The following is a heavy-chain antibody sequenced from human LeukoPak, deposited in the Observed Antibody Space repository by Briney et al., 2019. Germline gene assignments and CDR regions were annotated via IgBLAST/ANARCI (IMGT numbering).Heavy chain of an antibody. CDR3: YGWFGETHSPRFDY. Sequence: SVKVSCXASGGTFSSYTIRWVGQAPRQGLEWMGRIIPILGIANYAQKFQGRVTITADKSTSTAYMELSSLRSEDTAVYYCYGWFGETHSPRFDYWGQGTLVTVSS. CDR2: IIPILGIA. V-gene: IGHV1-69*02. D-gene: IGHD3-10*01. J-gene: IGHJ4*02. CDR1: GGTFSSYT.